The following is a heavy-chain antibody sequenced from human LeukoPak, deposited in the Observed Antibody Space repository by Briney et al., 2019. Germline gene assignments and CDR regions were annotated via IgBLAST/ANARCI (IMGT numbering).Heavy chain of an antibody. J-gene: IGHJ4*02. Sequence: TFDDYAMHWVRQPAGKGGEWVGYTYHSGSTYYNPSLNSRVTISVDSSKNQFSLKLSSVTAADTAVYYCARTIGIAAADPGYYFDYWGQGTLVTVSS. V-gene: IGHV4-30-2*01. CDR3: ARTIGIAAADPGYYFDY. CDR2: TYHSGST. D-gene: IGHD6-13*01. CDR1: TFDDYA.